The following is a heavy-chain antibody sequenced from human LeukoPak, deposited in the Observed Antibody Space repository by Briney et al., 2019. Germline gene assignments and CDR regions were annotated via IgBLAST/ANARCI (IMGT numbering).Heavy chain of an antibody. CDR3: AKIAVAGLDHDAFDI. V-gene: IGHV3-30*04. CDR1: GFTFSSYA. CDR2: ISYDGSNK. J-gene: IGHJ3*02. D-gene: IGHD6-19*01. Sequence: GGSLRLSCAASGFTFSSYAMHWVRQAPGKGLEWVAVISYDGSNKYYADSVKGRFTISRDNSKNTLYLQMNSLRAEDTAVYYCAKIAVAGLDHDAFDIWGQGTMVTVSS.